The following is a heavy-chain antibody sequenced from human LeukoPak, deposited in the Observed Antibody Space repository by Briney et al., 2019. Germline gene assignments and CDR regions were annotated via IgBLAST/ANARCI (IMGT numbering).Heavy chain of an antibody. CDR2: ISNGGNSL. D-gene: IGHD3-3*01. Sequence: GGSLRLSCAASGFTFRDYYMSWIRQAPGKGLEWVSYISNGGNSLYYADSMKGRFTISRDNAKNSLFLQMNSLRAEDTAVYYCARVGGVVSDYWGQGTLVTVSS. CDR1: GFTFRDYY. V-gene: IGHV3-11*01. CDR3: ARVGGVVSDY. J-gene: IGHJ4*02.